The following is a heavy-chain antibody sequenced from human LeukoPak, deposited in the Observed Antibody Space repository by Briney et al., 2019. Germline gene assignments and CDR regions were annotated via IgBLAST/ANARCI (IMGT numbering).Heavy chain of an antibody. CDR2: IYNIETT. CDR1: DGSMTNYH. J-gene: IGHJ5*02. CDR3: ARGSDGYRFDP. Sequence: SETLSLTCTVSDGSMTNYHWTWIRQSPGKAPEYIGYIYNIETTNYNPSLKSRVTVSVDMYKKQFSLRLNSVTAADTSVYYCARGSDGYRFDPWGQGILVTVSS. V-gene: IGHV4-59*01. D-gene: IGHD5-18*01.